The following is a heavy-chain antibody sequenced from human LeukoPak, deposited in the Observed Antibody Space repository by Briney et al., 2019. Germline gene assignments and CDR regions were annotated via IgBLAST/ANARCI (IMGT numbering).Heavy chain of an antibody. V-gene: IGHV3-15*07. D-gene: IGHD2-8*01. CDR2: IKTNTDGGTT. J-gene: IGHJ4*02. Sequence: PGGSLRLSCAASGFTFNSAWMNWVRQAPGMGLEWVGRIKTNTDGGTTDYAAPMKGRFAISRDDSENTLYLRMNSLKTEDTAVYYCTRTLKGGYFDYWGQGTLVTVSS. CDR3: TRTLKGGYFDY. CDR1: GFTFNSAW.